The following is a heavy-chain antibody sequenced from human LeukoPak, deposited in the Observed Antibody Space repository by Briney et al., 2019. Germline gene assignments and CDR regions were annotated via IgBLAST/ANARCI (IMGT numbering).Heavy chain of an antibody. D-gene: IGHD1-26*01. V-gene: IGHV3-23*01. J-gene: IGHJ5*02. CDR1: GFTFSSYG. Sequence: GASLRLSCGTSGFTFSSYGMTWVRQAPGKGLEWVSSINSSGGIAYYADSVKGRFTISRDNSRNTLFLQVNSLRAEDTAIYYCAKDQGELRFDPWGQGTLVTVSS. CDR2: INSSGGIA. CDR3: AKDQGELRFDP.